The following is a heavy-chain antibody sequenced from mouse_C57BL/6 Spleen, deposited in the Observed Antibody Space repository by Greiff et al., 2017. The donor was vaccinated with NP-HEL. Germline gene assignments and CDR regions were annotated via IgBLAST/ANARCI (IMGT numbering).Heavy chain of an antibody. V-gene: IGHV1-42*01. Sequence: VQLQQSGPELVKPGASVKISCKASGYSFTGYYMNWVKQSPEKSLEWIGEINPSTGGTTYNQKFKAKATLTVDKSSSTAYMQLKSLTSEDSAVYYCARKDYGSRFAYWGQGTLVTVSA. CDR1: GYSFTGYY. CDR3: ARKDYGSRFAY. D-gene: IGHD1-1*01. J-gene: IGHJ3*01. CDR2: INPSTGGT.